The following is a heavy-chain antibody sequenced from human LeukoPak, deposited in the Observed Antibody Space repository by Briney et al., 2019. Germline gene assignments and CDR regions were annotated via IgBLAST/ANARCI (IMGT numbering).Heavy chain of an antibody. CDR2: INPSSGGT. V-gene: IGHV1-2*02. D-gene: IGHD2-15*01. Sequence: GASVKVSCKASGYTFTGYYMHWVRQAPGQGLEWMGWINPSSGGTNYAQKLQGRVTMTRDTSISTAYMELSRLRSDDTAVYYCAILYCSGGSCYPPPYYYYGMDVWGQGTTVTVSS. CDR1: GYTFTGYY. J-gene: IGHJ6*02. CDR3: AILYCSGGSCYPPPYYYYGMDV.